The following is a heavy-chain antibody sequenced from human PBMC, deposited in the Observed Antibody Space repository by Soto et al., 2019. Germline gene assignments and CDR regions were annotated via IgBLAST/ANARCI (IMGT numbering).Heavy chain of an antibody. V-gene: IGHV3-30-3*01. CDR3: AREDIVVVPAAIYGMDV. CDR2: ISYDGSNK. D-gene: IGHD2-2*01. J-gene: IGHJ6*02. Sequence: GGSLRLSCAASGFTFSSYAMHWVRQAPGKGLEWVAVISYDGSNKYYADSVKGRFTISRDNSKNTLYLQMNSLRAEDTAVYYCAREDIVVVPAAIYGMDVWGQGTTVTVSS. CDR1: GFTFSSYA.